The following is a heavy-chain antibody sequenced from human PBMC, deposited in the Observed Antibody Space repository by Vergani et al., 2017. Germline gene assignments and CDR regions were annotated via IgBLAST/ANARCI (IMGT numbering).Heavy chain of an antibody. V-gene: IGHV3-66*02. CDR3: ARGGWYRDAFDI. CDR2: IYSGDST. Sequence: EVQLVESGGGLVKPGGSLRLSCAASGFTVSSNYMSWVRQAPGKGLEWVSVIYSGDSTYYADSVKGRFTISRDNSKNTLYLQMNSLRAEETAVYYCARGGWYRDAFDIWGQGTMVTVSS. CDR1: GFTVSSNY. D-gene: IGHD6-19*01. J-gene: IGHJ3*02.